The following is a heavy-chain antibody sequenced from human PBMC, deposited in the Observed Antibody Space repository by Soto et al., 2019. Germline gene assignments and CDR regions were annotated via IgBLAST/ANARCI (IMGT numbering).Heavy chain of an antibody. V-gene: IGHV3-49*04. D-gene: IGHD3-22*01. CDR2: IRSKAYGGTT. CDR1: GFTFGYYA. CDR3: TRVVPYYYDSSGYLNDY. J-gene: IGHJ4*02. Sequence: GGSLRLSCTASGFTFGYYAMIWVRQAPGKGLEWVGFIRSKAYGGTTEYAASVKGRFTISRDDSKSIAYLQMNSLKTEDTAVYYCTRVVPYYYDSSGYLNDYWGQGTLVTVSS.